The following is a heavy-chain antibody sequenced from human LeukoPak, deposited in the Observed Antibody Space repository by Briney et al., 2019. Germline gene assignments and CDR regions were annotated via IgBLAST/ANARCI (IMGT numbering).Heavy chain of an antibody. CDR3: AKVHYDILTGYLEPDFDS. J-gene: IGHJ4*02. Sequence: GGSLRLSCAASGFTFSSYAMSWVRHAPGKGLEWVSAISGSGGSTYYADSVKGRFTISRDNSKNTLYLQMNSLRAEDTAVYYCAKVHYDILTGYLEPDFDSWGQGTLVTVSS. V-gene: IGHV3-23*01. CDR1: GFTFSSYA. D-gene: IGHD3-9*01. CDR2: ISGSGGST.